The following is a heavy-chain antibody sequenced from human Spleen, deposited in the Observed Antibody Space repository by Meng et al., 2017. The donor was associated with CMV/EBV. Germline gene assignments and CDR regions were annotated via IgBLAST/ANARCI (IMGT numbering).Heavy chain of an antibody. D-gene: IGHD3-3*01. CDR3: ARDEPGDILRFLGWLTSTTGQLGEFEY. CDR2: ISGNNGDT. Sequence: RQAHGQGLEWMGWISGNNGDTKYADSLQGRVTLTTDTSTSTAYMELRSVRSDDTAVYYCARDEPGDILRFLGWLTSTTGQLGEFEYWGQGTLVTVSS. J-gene: IGHJ4*02. V-gene: IGHV1-18*01.